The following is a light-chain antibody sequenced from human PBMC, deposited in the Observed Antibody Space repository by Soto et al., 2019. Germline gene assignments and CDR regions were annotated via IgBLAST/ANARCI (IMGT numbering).Light chain of an antibody. J-gene: IGKJ1*01. CDR3: QQYGSSPPWT. CDR2: GAS. V-gene: IGKV3-20*01. CDR1: QSVSSSY. Sequence: EIVLTQSPGTLSLSPGERATLSCRASQSVSSSYLAWYQQKPGQAPRLLSYGASNRATGIPDRFSGSGSGTDFTLTISRLEPEDFAVYYCQQYGSSPPWTFGQGTKVDIK.